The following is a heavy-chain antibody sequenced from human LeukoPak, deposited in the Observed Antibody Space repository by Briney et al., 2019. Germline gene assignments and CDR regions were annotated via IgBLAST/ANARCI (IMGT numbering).Heavy chain of an antibody. D-gene: IGHD3-10*01. V-gene: IGHV4-59*08. CDR2: IYHSGST. Sequence: PSETLSLTCTVTGGSISTYYWSWIRQPPGKGLEWIGSIYHSGSTYYNPSLKSRVTISVDTSKNQFSLKLSSVTAADTAVYYCARLRYYGSGSYSRYFFDYWGQGTLVTVSS. J-gene: IGHJ4*02. CDR3: ARLRYYGSGSYSRYFFDY. CDR1: GGSISTYY.